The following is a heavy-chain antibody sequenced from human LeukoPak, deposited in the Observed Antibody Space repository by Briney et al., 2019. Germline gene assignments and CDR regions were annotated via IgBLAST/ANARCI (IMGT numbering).Heavy chain of an antibody. CDR1: GFTFNTYG. D-gene: IGHD3-10*01. CDR2: ISGSGGST. CDR3: AGRGSGSYFDY. J-gene: IGHJ4*02. V-gene: IGHV3-23*01. Sequence: GGTLRLSCAASGFTFNTYGMNWVRQAPGKGLEWVSAISGSGGSTYYADSVKGRFTISRDNSKNTLYLQMHSLRAEDTAVYYCAGRGSGSYFDYWGQGTLVTVSS.